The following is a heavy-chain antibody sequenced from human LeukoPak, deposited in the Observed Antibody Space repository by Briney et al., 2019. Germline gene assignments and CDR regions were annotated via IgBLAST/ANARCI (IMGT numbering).Heavy chain of an antibody. CDR3: ARGLENWNVYIFDY. Sequence: SQTLSLTCTVSRGSFSSRPYYWSWIRQPAGKGLEWIGHIHTSGSTNYNPSLKSRVTISVDTSKNQLSLKLSSVTAADTAVYYCARGLENWNVYIFDYWGQGTLVTVSS. V-gene: IGHV4-61*09. J-gene: IGHJ4*02. CDR2: IHTSGST. D-gene: IGHD1-1*01. CDR1: RGSFSSRPYY.